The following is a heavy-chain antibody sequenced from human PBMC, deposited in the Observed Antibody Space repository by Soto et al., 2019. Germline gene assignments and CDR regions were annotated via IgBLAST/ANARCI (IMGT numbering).Heavy chain of an antibody. V-gene: IGHV3-30*18. CDR1: GLAFSSDG. Sequence: PGWSLRLSCAASGLAFSSDGMLWVRQAPGKGLEWVAVISYDGSNKYHADSVKGRFTISRDNSKNTLYVQMNSLRAEDTAVYYCTKNALQGAVAGPNWFDPWGQGTLVTVSS. D-gene: IGHD6-19*01. CDR2: ISYDGSNK. CDR3: TKNALQGAVAGPNWFDP. J-gene: IGHJ5*02.